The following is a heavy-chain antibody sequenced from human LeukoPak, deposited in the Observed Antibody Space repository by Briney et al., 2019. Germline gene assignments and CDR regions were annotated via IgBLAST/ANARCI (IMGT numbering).Heavy chain of an antibody. J-gene: IGHJ4*02. D-gene: IGHD1-26*01. CDR3: ARSIYSGTSNFDY. CDR2: IYYSGST. V-gene: IGHV4-59*01. CDR1: GASISSYY. Sequence: SGTLCLTCAASGASISSYYWSWIRLPPGKGLEWIGYIYYSGSTNYNPSLQSRVTISIDTSKTQFSLKLSSVTAADTAVYYCARSIYSGTSNFDYWGQGTLVTVSS.